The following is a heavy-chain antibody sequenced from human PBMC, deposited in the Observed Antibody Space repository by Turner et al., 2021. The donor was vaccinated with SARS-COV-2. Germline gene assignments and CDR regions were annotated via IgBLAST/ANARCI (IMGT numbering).Heavy chain of an antibody. CDR2: IIPISGTT. D-gene: IGHD3-10*01. V-gene: IGHV1-69*01. CDR3: ARGKNYYGSGSYYPTHYYYGMDV. Sequence: QVQLVQSGAEVKKPWSSVKVSCKASGGIFGSHVISWVRQAPGQGREWMGGIIPISGTTNYAQKFQGRVTITADESTSTAYMELSSLRSEDTAVYYCARGKNYYGSGSYYPTHYYYGMDVWGQGTTVTVSS. J-gene: IGHJ6*02. CDR1: GGIFGSHV.